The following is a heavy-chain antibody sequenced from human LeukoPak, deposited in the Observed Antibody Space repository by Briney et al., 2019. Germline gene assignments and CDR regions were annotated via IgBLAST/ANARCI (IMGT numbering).Heavy chain of an antibody. D-gene: IGHD5-18*01. CDR3: ARGGFNYGVFDY. V-gene: IGHV3-74*01. J-gene: IGHJ4*02. CDR1: GFTFSSHW. Sequence: GGSLRLSCAASGFTFSSHWVHWVRQAPGKGLVWVSRINTDGRSASYADSVKGRFTISRDNAKNTLYLQMNSLRVEDTAVYYCARGGFNYGVFDYWGQGTLVTDSS. CDR2: INTDGRSA.